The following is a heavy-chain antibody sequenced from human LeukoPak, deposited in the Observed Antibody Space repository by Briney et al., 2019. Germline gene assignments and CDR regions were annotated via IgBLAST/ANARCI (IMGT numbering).Heavy chain of an antibody. CDR1: GYTFTGYY. J-gene: IGHJ4*02. CDR2: IYPNSGAT. Sequence: SVKVSCKASGYTFTGYYMHWVRQAPGQGLEWMGYIYPNSGATKYAQKFRGRVTMTRDTSISTACMELSGLGSDDTAVYYCGTLLSNGPFDYWGQGSLVTVSS. V-gene: IGHV1-2*02. CDR3: GTLLSNGPFDY.